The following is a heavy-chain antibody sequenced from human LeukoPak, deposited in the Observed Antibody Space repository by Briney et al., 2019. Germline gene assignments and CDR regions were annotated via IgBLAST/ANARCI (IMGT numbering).Heavy chain of an antibody. J-gene: IGHJ4*02. CDR2: IYPGDSDT. CDR1: GYSFTSYW. V-gene: IGHV5-51*01. D-gene: IGHD3-10*01. Sequence: GESLKISCKGSGYSFTSYWMGWVRQMRGKGREWMGIIYPGDSDTRYSPSFQGQVTISADKSISTAYLQWSSLKASDTAMYYCARHRPSMVRGAYYFDYWGQGTLVTVSS. CDR3: ARHRPSMVRGAYYFDY.